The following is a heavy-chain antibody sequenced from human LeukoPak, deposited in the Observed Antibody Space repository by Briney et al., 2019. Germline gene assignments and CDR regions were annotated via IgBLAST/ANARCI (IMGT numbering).Heavy chain of an antibody. CDR2: IKQDGSEK. CDR3: ARVDIAVAGFDAFDI. Sequence: GGSLRLSCAASGFTFSSYWMSWVRQAPGKGLEWVANIKQDGSEKYYVDSVKGRFTISRDNAKNSLYLQMNSLRAEDTAVYYCARVDIAVAGFDAFDIWGQGTMVTVSS. J-gene: IGHJ3*02. V-gene: IGHV3-7*01. CDR1: GFTFSSYW. D-gene: IGHD6-19*01.